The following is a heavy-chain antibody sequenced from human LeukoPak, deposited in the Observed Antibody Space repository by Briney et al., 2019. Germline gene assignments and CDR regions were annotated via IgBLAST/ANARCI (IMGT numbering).Heavy chain of an antibody. Sequence: GGSLRLSCAASGFNINSYWMSWVRQAPGKGLECVANIKQDGSEMYFVDSVKGRFTISRDNAKSSLYLQMNSLRGEDTAVYYRARARYGSGGYFFDFWGQGTLVTVSS. CDR2: IKQDGSEM. CDR3: ARARYGSGGYFFDF. CDR1: GFNINSYW. J-gene: IGHJ4*02. D-gene: IGHD3-10*01. V-gene: IGHV3-7*04.